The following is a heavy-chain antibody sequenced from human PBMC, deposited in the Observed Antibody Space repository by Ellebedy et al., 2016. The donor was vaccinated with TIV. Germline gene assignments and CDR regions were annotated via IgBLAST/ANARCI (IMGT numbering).Heavy chain of an antibody. CDR3: AKDLFRVHYYGNFDL. V-gene: IGHV3-7*03. CDR1: GLTLGNYW. D-gene: IGHD3-10*01. Sequence: GESLKISCTASGLTLGNYWMSWVRQAPGKGLEWVAHIKDDGSVKLYVDSVKGRFTISRDNSKNMVYLQMDSLRADDTAIYYCAKDLFRVHYYGNFDLWGPGTLVTVSS. J-gene: IGHJ4*02. CDR2: IKDDGSVK.